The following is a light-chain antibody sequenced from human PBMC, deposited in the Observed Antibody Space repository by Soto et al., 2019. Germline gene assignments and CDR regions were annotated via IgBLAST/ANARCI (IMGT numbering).Light chain of an antibody. Sequence: QSVLTQPASVSGSPGQSITISCTGTGSDVGGYNHVSWYQQHPGKAPKLIIYEVSNRPSGISNRFSGSKSGNTASLTISGLQAEDEADYYCSSYTSSTTYVFATGTKVT. CDR2: EVS. CDR1: GSDVGGYNH. J-gene: IGLJ1*01. CDR3: SSYTSSTTYV. V-gene: IGLV2-14*01.